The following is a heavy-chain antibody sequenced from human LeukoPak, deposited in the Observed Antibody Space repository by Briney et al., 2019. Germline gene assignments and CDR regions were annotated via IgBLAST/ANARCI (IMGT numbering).Heavy chain of an antibody. CDR2: ISSSSSFI. CDR1: GFTFSSYS. Sequence: PGGSLRLSCAASGFTFSSYSRNWVRQAPGNGLEWVSSISSSSSFIYYADSVKGRFTISRDNAKNSLYLQMNSLRAEDTAVYYCARDQQNGYSSGWSFDSWGQGTLVTGSS. D-gene: IGHD6-19*01. V-gene: IGHV3-21*01. CDR3: ARDQQNGYSSGWSFDS. J-gene: IGHJ5*01.